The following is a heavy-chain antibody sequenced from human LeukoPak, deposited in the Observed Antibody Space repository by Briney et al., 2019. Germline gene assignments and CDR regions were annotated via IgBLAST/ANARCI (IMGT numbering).Heavy chain of an antibody. CDR2: IIPIFGTS. D-gene: IGHD6-13*01. CDR1: GGTFNIYD. J-gene: IGHJ5*02. Sequence: VASVSVSYKSSGGTFNIYDISGVRQARGQGLEGRGGIIPIFGTSNYAQRFQGRVTITTDESTSTAYMELSSLRSEDTAVYYCARYSSSWYPMGFDPWGQGTLVTVSS. V-gene: IGHV1-69*05. CDR3: ARYSSSWYPMGFDP.